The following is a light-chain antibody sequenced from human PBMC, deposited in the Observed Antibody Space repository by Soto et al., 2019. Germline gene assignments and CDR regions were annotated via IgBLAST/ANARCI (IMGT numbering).Light chain of an antibody. CDR3: SSYTRSSTWV. V-gene: IGLV2-14*01. CDR2: DVS. Sequence: QSVLTQPASVSGSPGQSITISCTGTSSDVGSFNYVSWYQQHPGKAPKLLIYDVSSRPSGVSNRFSGSKSGNTASLTISGLQAEDEAGYYCSSYTRSSTWVFGGGTKVTVL. J-gene: IGLJ3*02. CDR1: SSDVGSFNY.